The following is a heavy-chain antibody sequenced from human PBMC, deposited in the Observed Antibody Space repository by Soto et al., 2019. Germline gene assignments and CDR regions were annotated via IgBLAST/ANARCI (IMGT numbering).Heavy chain of an antibody. Sequence: QVQLVQSGAEVRKPGASVRVSCKASGYTFSDYGINWVRQAPGQGLEWMGWISVHNGNTDYAQKVQGRITLTTDTSTSTAYMELRSLRSDDTAVYYCARGGEESWIQMYSYGMDVWGQGTTVTVSS. CDR1: GYTFSDYG. J-gene: IGHJ6*02. D-gene: IGHD5-18*01. CDR3: ARGGEESWIQMYSYGMDV. V-gene: IGHV1-18*04. CDR2: ISVHNGNT.